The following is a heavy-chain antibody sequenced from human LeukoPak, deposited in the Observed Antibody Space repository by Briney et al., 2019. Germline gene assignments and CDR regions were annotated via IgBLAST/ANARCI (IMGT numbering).Heavy chain of an antibody. CDR1: GGSFSGYY. V-gene: IGHV4-34*01. CDR2: INHIGST. Sequence: SETLSLTCAVYGGSFSGYYWSWIRQPPGKGLEWIGEINHIGSTNYNTSLKSRVTISVDTSKNQFSLKLSSVTAADTAVYYCARGWGSSSDYWGQGTLVTVSS. CDR3: ARGWGSSSDY. D-gene: IGHD6-13*01. J-gene: IGHJ4*02.